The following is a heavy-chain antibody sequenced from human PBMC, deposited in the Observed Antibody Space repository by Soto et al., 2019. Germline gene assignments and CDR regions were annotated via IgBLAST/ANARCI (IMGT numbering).Heavy chain of an antibody. Sequence: GASVKVSCKASGGSFSSYAISWVRQAPGQGLEWMGGIIPIFGTANCAQKFQGRVTITADKSTGTAYMELSSLRSEDTAVYYCARDWAYYYYYGMDVWGQGTTVTVSS. CDR3: ARDWAYYYYYGMDV. J-gene: IGHJ6*02. V-gene: IGHV1-69*06. CDR2: IIPIFGTA. CDR1: GGSFSSYA. D-gene: IGHD3-16*01.